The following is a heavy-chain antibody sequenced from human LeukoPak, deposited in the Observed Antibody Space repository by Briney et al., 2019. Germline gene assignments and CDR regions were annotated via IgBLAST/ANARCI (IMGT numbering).Heavy chain of an antibody. V-gene: IGHV4-59*08. CDR2: IYYSGST. Sequence: GSLRLSCAASGFTFRKSAMNWVRQAPGKGLEWIGWIYYSGSTQYNPSLKSRVTISVDKSNNQFSLNLSSVTAADTAVYYCARYDLSPSKHLDYWGQGTLVTVSS. D-gene: IGHD3-3*01. J-gene: IGHJ4*02. CDR3: ARYDLSPSKHLDY. CDR1: GFTFRKSA.